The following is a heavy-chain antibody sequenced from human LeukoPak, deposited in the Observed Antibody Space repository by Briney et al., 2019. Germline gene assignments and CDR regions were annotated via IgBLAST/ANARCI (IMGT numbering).Heavy chain of an antibody. D-gene: IGHD4-17*01. V-gene: IGHV3-74*01. J-gene: IGHJ4*02. CDR3: ATLPTVTTPFDY. Sequence: GESLRLSCAASGFTFSSYWMHWVRQAPGKGLVWVSRINSDGSSTSYADSVKGRFTISRDNAKNTLYLQMNSLRAEDTAVYYCATLPTVTTPFDYWGQGTLVTVSS. CDR1: GFTFSSYW. CDR2: INSDGSST.